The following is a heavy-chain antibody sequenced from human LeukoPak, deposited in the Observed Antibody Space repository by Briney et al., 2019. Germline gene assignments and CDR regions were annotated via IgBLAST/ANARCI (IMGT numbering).Heavy chain of an antibody. V-gene: IGHV4-34*01. J-gene: IGHJ4*02. D-gene: IGHD6-13*01. CDR3: ARGSSWFDY. CDR2: INHSGST. Sequence: PSETLSLTCAVYGGSFSGYYWSWIRQPPGKGLEWIREINHSGSTNYNPSLKSRVTISVDTSKNQFSLKLSSVTAADTAVYYCARGSSWFDYWGQGTLVTVSS. CDR1: GGSFSGYY.